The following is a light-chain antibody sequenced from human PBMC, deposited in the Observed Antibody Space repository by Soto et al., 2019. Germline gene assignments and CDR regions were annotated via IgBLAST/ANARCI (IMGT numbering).Light chain of an antibody. J-gene: IGKJ2*01. V-gene: IGKV3-20*01. Sequence: VLTQSPATLSLSPGERATLSCRASQSIASNFLAWYQQKRGRAPRLLIYRASSRATGIPDRFSGSGSGTDFTLIISRLEPEDFAMYYCQQYSNSPYTFGQGTNLEIK. CDR3: QQYSNSPYT. CDR2: RAS. CDR1: QSIASNF.